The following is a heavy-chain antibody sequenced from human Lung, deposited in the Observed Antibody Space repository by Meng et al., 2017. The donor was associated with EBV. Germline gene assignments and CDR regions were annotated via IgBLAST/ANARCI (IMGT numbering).Heavy chain of an antibody. D-gene: IGHD2-15*01. J-gene: IGHJ4*02. CDR2: INHSGHT. V-gene: IGHV4-34*02. Sequence: QARPQQWGAGLLKPSETLSLRCAFSGGSFRGYYWSWIRQSPERGLEWIGEINHSGHTNYNPSLKSRVTISVDTSKNQFSLNLSSVTAADTAVYYCARGRQIGWQGGDFAYWSQGTLVTVSS. CDR3: ARGRQIGWQGGDFAY. CDR1: GGSFRGYY.